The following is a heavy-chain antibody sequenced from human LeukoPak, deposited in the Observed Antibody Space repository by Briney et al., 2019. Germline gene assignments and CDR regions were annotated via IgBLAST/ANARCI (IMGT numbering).Heavy chain of an antibody. Sequence: GASVKVSCKASGGTFSSYGISWVRQAPGQGLEWMGWISAYNGNTNYAQKLQGRVTMTTDTSTSTAYMELRSLRSDDTAVYYCARFYASSALSDWYFDLWGRGTLVTVSS. CDR2: ISAYNGNT. J-gene: IGHJ2*01. CDR1: GGTFSSYG. D-gene: IGHD3-22*01. V-gene: IGHV1-18*01. CDR3: ARFYASSALSDWYFDL.